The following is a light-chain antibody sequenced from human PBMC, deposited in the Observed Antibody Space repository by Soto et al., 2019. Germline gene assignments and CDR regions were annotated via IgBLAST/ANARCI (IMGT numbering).Light chain of an antibody. CDR1: ASISSW. J-gene: IGKJ1*01. Sequence: DIQMTQSPSTLSASVGDRVTITCRASASISSWLAWYQQQPGKAPKLLIYKSSILENGVPSRFSGGGSGTELTLTISSLQPDDFATYYCQQYGACGQGTKGAIK. CDR2: KSS. V-gene: IGKV1-5*03. CDR3: QQYGA.